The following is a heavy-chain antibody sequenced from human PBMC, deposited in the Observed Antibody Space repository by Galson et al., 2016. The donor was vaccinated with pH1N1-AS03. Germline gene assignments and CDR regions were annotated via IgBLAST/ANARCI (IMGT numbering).Heavy chain of an antibody. CDR1: GASISSSTYY. J-gene: IGHJ4*02. Sequence: TLSLTCTVSGASISSSTYYWSWIRQPAGKGLEWIGRGYSSGHTNYNPSLKGRVTISVDTSKNQFSLSLSSVTAAHTAFSYCASEDGSTVISKFDYWGQGTLVTVSS. D-gene: IGHD5-24*01. CDR2: GYSSGHT. V-gene: IGHV4-61*02. CDR3: ASEDGSTVISKFDY.